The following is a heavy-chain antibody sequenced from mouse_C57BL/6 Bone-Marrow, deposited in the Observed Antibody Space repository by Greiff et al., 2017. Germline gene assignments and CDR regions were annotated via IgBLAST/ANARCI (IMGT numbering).Heavy chain of an antibody. V-gene: IGHV14-2*01. CDR3: ARDYGGDY. D-gene: IGHD1-1*01. CDR1: GFNIKDYY. J-gene: IGHJ2*01. Sequence: VQLQQSGAELVKPGASVKLSCTASGFNIKDYYMHWVKQRTEQGLEWIGRIDPEDGETKYAPKFPGKATITADTSSNTAYLQLSSLTSEDTAVYYCARDYGGDYWGQGTTLTVSS. CDR2: IDPEDGET.